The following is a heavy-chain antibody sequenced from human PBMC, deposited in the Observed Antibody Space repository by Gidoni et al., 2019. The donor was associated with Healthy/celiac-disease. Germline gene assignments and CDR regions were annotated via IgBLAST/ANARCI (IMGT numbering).Heavy chain of an antibody. V-gene: IGHV5-51*01. J-gene: IGHJ3*02. CDR2: IYPGDSDT. D-gene: IGHD3-22*01. CDR3: ARRGGDYYDSSGYPHGAFDI. Sequence: EVQLVQSGAEVKKPGESLKISGKGSGYSFTSYWHGWVRQMPGKGLAWRGIIYPGDSDTRYSPSFQGQVTISADKSISTAYLQWSSLKASDTAMYYCARRGGDYYDSSGYPHGAFDIWGQGTMVTVSS. CDR1: GYSFTSYW.